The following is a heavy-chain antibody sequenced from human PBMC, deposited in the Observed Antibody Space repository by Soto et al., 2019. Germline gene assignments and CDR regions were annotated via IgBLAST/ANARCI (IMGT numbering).Heavy chain of an antibody. D-gene: IGHD1-26*01. CDR2: ISSSSSTI. CDR1: GFTFSSYS. CDR3: AREGGNLNWFDP. Sequence: EVQLVESGGGLVQPGGSLRLSCAASGFTFSSYSMNWVRQAPGKGLECVSYISSSSSTIYYADSVKGRFTISRDNAKNSRYLQMNSLRDEDTAVYYCAREGGNLNWFDPWGQGTLVTVSS. V-gene: IGHV3-48*02. J-gene: IGHJ5*02.